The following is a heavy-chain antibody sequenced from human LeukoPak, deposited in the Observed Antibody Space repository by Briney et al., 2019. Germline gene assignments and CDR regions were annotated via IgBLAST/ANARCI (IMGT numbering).Heavy chain of an antibody. Sequence: SETLSRTCTVSGGSISSSSYYWGWIRQPPGKGLEWIGSIYYSGSTYYNPSLKSRVTISVDTSKNQFSLKLSSVTAADTAVYYCASGRIVVVPAAISGWFDPWGQGTLVTVSS. CDR2: IYYSGST. CDR1: GGSISSSSYY. V-gene: IGHV4-39*01. J-gene: IGHJ5*02. CDR3: ASGRIVVVPAAISGWFDP. D-gene: IGHD2-2*01.